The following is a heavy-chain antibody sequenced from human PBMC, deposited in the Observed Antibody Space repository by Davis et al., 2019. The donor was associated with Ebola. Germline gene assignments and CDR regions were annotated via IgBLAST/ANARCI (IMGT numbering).Heavy chain of an antibody. Sequence: SETLSLTCAVYGGSFSGYYWSWIRQPPGKGLEWIGEINHSGSTNYNPSLKSRVTISVDTSKNQFSLKLSSATAADTAVYYCARDGHNYSYYDYWGQGTLVTVSS. CDR2: INHSGST. V-gene: IGHV4-34*01. J-gene: IGHJ4*02. D-gene: IGHD5-24*01. CDR3: ARDGHNYSYYDY. CDR1: GGSFSGYY.